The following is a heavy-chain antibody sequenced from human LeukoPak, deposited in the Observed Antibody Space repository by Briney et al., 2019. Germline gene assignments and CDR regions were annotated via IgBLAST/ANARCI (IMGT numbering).Heavy chain of an antibody. CDR2: TSYDGSND. D-gene: IGHD3-3*01. V-gene: IGHV3-30-3*01. CDR3: AKVGGRNYYDFWSGYQSSFDY. Sequence: GGSLRLSCAASGFTFSDYAIHWVRQAPGKGLEWVAVTSYDGSNDFYADSVRGRFTNSRDNSKNTVYLQMNSLRAEDTSVYYCAKVGGRNYYDFWSGYQSSFDYWGQGTLVTVSS. J-gene: IGHJ4*02. CDR1: GFTFSDYA.